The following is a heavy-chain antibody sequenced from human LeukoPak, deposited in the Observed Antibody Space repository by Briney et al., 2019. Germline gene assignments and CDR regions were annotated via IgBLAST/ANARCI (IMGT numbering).Heavy chain of an antibody. V-gene: IGHV3-7*01. D-gene: IGHD2-2*01. CDR2: IKQDGSEK. CDR1: GFTFSDYW. CDR3: ARAKYCSSTTCYVFYHYYYMDV. Sequence: PGGSLRLSCAASGFTFSDYWMTWVRQAPGKGLEWVANIKQDGSEKDYVDSVKGRFTISRDNAKNSLYLQMNSLRAEDTAVHYCARAKYCSSTTCYVFYHYYYMDVWGKGTTVTISS. J-gene: IGHJ6*03.